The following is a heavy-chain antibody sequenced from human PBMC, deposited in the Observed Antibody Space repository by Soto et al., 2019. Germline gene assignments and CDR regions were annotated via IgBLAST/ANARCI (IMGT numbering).Heavy chain of an antibody. V-gene: IGHV1-69*13. CDR1: AGTFSSYA. CDR3: ASATSGWTSYYYYGMDV. J-gene: IGHJ6*02. Sequence: GASVKVSCKASAGTFSSYAISWVRQAPGQGLEWMGGIIPIFGTANYAQKFQGRVTITADESTSTAYMELSSLRSEDTAVYYCASATSGWTSYYYYGMDVWGQGTTVTVSS. D-gene: IGHD6-19*01. CDR2: IIPIFGTA.